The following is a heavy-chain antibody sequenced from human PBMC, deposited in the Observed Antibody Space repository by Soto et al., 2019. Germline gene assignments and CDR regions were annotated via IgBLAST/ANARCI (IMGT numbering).Heavy chain of an antibody. CDR3: ARAGPAPSYYYGMDV. CDR2: ISAYNGNT. Sequence: QVQLVQSGGEVKKPGASVKVSCKTYGYSFTTYGIRWVRQAPGQGLEWMGGISAYNGNTNYAPKLQDRVTMTTDTSTSTAYMELRSLRSDDTAVYYCARAGPAPSYYYGMDVWGQGTTVTVSS. CDR1: GYSFTTYG. J-gene: IGHJ6*02. V-gene: IGHV1-18*01.